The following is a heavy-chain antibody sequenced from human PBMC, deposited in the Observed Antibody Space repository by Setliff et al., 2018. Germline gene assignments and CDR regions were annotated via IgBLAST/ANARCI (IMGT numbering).Heavy chain of an antibody. J-gene: IGHJ4*02. V-gene: IGHV1-2*02. CDR1: GFSFTDYL. D-gene: IGHD3-16*01. CDR3: ARDPLGLEDITLFDY. CDR2: INLNTGNI. Sequence: ASVKVSCKASGFSFTDYLMNWMRQAPEQGLEWMGRINLNTGNIFYAQEFQGRVTLTRDTSTSTAYMELTGLRYDDTAIYYCARDPLGLEDITLFDYWGQGTMVTVSS.